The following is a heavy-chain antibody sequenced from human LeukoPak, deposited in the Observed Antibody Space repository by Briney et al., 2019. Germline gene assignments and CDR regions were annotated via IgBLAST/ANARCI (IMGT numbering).Heavy chain of an antibody. D-gene: IGHD3-10*01. CDR3: ARGRQPNYYGSGSYRIPPIFDY. Sequence: GGSLRLSCAASGFTFSSYWMHWVRQAPGKGLVWVSRINSDGSSTSYADSVKGRFTISRDNAKNTLYLQMNSLRAEDTAVYYCARGRQPNYYGSGSYRIPPIFDYWGQGTLVTVSS. J-gene: IGHJ4*02. V-gene: IGHV3-74*01. CDR1: GFTFSSYW. CDR2: INSDGSST.